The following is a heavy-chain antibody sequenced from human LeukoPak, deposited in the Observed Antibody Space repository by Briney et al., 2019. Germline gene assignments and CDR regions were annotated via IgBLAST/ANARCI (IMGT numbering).Heavy chain of an antibody. D-gene: IGHD3-10*01. V-gene: IGHV4-59*12. CDR3: AREGYYGSGSYHY. J-gene: IGHJ4*02. CDR2: IYYSGST. Sequence: SETLSLTCTVSGGSISSSYWSWIRQPPGKGLEWIGYIYYSGSTNYNPSLKSRVTISVDTSKNQFSLKLSSVTAADTAVYYCAREGYYGSGSYHYWGQGTLVTVSS. CDR1: GGSISSSY.